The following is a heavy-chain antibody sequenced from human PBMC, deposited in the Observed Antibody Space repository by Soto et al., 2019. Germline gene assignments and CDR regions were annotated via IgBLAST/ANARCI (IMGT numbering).Heavy chain of an antibody. CDR2: ISYSGST. J-gene: IGHJ3*02. CDR1: GGSISGYY. CDR3: ARDSRPDYGWDAFDI. Sequence: QVQLQESGPGLVKPSETLSLTCTVSGGSISGYYWSWIRQPPGKGLEWIGYISYSGSTNYNPSLKSLVTISVDTSKNQFSLKLSSVTAADTAVYYCARDSRPDYGWDAFDIWGQGTMVTVSS. D-gene: IGHD3-10*01. V-gene: IGHV4-59*01.